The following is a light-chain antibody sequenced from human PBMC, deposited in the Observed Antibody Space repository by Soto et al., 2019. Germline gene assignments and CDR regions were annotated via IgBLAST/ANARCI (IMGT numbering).Light chain of an antibody. CDR3: GTWDSSLSAGV. V-gene: IGLV1-51*02. Sequence: VLAQPPSVSAAPGQKVTVSCSGSGSNIETNYVSWYRQLPGTAPQLLIYENTLRPSGIPDRFSGSKSGTSATLGITGLQTGDEADYYCGTWDSSLSAGVFGTGTKVTVL. CDR1: GSNIETNY. J-gene: IGLJ1*01. CDR2: ENT.